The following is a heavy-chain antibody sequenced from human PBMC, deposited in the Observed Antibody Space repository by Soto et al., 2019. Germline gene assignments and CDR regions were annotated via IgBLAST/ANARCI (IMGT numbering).Heavy chain of an antibody. CDR2: IDPSDSYT. D-gene: IGHD1-1*01. J-gene: IGHJ4*02. CDR1: GYIFTSHW. V-gene: IGHV5-10-1*01. Sequence: LGESLKISCEASGYIFTSHWITWVRQMPGKGLEWMARIDPSDSYTNYSPSFQGHVTISADKSISTAYLQWSSLKASATAVYYCAGPREATSGTTYLDSWGQGTRVIFSS. CDR3: AGPREATSGTTYLDS.